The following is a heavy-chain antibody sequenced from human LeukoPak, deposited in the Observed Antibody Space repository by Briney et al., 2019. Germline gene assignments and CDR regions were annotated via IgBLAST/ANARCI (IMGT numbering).Heavy chain of an antibody. CDR1: GFTFSRYG. J-gene: IGHJ5*01. Sequence: GGSLRLSCAPSGFTFSRYGMHWVRQAPGKGLEWVAFMRPDGDNKYHADPVKGRFTISRDNSKNTMYLQMNSLRAEDTAVHYCARGRRSGGITMIRGVKDRGWFDSWGQGTLVTVSS. V-gene: IGHV3-30*02. CDR3: ARGRRSGGITMIRGVKDRGWFDS. CDR2: MRPDGDNK. D-gene: IGHD3-10*01.